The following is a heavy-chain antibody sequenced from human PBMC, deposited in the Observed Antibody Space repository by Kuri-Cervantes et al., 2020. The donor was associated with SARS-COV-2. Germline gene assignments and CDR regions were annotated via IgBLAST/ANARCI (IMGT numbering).Heavy chain of an antibody. CDR1: GGSISSSSYY. CDR3: AKDGKIGGNYFDY. D-gene: IGHD3-16*01. Sequence: GSLRLSCTVSGGSISSSSYYWGWIRQPPGKGLEWIGSIYYSGSTYYNPSLKSRVTISVDTSKNQFSLKLSSVTAADTAVYYCAKDGKIGGNYFDYWGQGTLVTVSS. J-gene: IGHJ4*02. V-gene: IGHV4-39*02. CDR2: IYYSGST.